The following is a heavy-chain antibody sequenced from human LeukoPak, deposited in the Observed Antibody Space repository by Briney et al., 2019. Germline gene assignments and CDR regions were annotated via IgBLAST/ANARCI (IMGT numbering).Heavy chain of an antibody. CDR2: IGTAGDT. J-gene: IGHJ4*02. V-gene: IGHV3-13*01. Sequence: GGSLRLSCAASGFTFSSYDVHWVRQATGKGLEWVSAIGTAGDTYYPGSVKGRFTISRENAKNSLYLQMNSLRAGDTAVYYCARALPLSRYCSGGSCYPHPPDYWGQGTLVTVSS. CDR3: ARALPLSRYCSGGSCYPHPPDY. CDR1: GFTFSSYD. D-gene: IGHD2-15*01.